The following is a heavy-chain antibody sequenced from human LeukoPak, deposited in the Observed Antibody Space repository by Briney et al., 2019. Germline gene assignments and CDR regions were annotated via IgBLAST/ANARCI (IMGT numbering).Heavy chain of an antibody. J-gene: IGHJ4*02. Sequence: SETLSLTCAVSGGSISSSNWWSWVRQPPGKGLEWIGEIYHSGSTNYNPSLKNRVTISVDKSKNQFSLKLSSVTAADTAVYYCARGGTVTPFDYWGQGTLVTVSS. CDR1: GGSISSSNW. V-gene: IGHV4-4*02. CDR2: IYHSGST. CDR3: ARGGTVTPFDY. D-gene: IGHD4-17*01.